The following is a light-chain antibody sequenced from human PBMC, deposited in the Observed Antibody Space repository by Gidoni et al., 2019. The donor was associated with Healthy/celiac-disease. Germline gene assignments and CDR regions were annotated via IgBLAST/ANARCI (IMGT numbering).Light chain of an antibody. CDR3: QKYNSAPLT. V-gene: IGKV1-27*01. CDR2: ATS. CDR1: QDISNY. Sequence: DIQMTQSPSSLSASVGDRVTITCSASQDISNYLAWYQQKPGKVPKLLIYATSTLQSGVPSRFSGSGSGTDFTLTISSLQPEDVATYYCQKYNSAPLTFGGGTKVEIK. J-gene: IGKJ4*01.